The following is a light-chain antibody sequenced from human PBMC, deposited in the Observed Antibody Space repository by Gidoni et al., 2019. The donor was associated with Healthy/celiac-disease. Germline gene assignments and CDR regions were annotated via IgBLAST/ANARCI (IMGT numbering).Light chain of an antibody. Sequence: DIQMTQSPSSLSASVGDRVTITCRASQSISSYLNWYQQKPGKAPKLLIYAASRLQSGVPSRFSGSGSGTDFTLTISSRQPEDFATYYCQQSYSTPWTFXQXTKVEIK. CDR3: QQSYSTPWT. V-gene: IGKV1-39*01. J-gene: IGKJ1*01. CDR2: AAS. CDR1: QSISSY.